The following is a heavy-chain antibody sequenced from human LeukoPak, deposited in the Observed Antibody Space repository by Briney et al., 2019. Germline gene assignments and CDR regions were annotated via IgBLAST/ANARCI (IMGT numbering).Heavy chain of an antibody. Sequence: GGSLRLSCAASGFTVSSNYMSWVRQAPGKGLEWVSLSYAGGSTYYADAVKGRFTISRHNSKTTLHLQMNSLRVEDTAVYYCATAGSSELLWDYAMDVWGQGPTVTVSS. V-gene: IGHV3-53*04. D-gene: IGHD3-10*01. CDR2: SYAGGST. CDR3: ATAGSSELLWDYAMDV. CDR1: GFTVSSNY. J-gene: IGHJ6*02.